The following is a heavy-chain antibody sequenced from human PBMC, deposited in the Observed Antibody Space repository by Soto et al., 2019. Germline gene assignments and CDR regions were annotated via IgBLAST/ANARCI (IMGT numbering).Heavy chain of an antibody. D-gene: IGHD3-22*01. CDR2: IWYDGSNK. Sequence: GESLKISCAASGFTFSSYGMHWVRQAPGKGLEWVAVIWYDGSNKYYADSVKGRFTISRDNSKNTLYLQMNSLRAEDTAVYYCARDASPYYYDSSGGDDAFDIWGHGTMVTVSS. J-gene: IGHJ3*02. CDR3: ARDASPYYYDSSGGDDAFDI. V-gene: IGHV3-33*01. CDR1: GFTFSSYG.